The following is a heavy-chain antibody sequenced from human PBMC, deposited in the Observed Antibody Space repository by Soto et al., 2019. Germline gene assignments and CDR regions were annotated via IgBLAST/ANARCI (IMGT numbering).Heavy chain of an antibody. CDR1: GGSISSGGYY. J-gene: IGHJ4*02. CDR3: ARVNGGDQIEEHFDY. D-gene: IGHD2-21*02. Sequence: QVQLQESGPGLVKPSQTLSLTCTVSGGSISSGGYYWSWIRQHPGKGLEWIGYIYYSGSTYYNPSLKSRVTISVDTSKNQFSLKLSSVTAADTDVYYCARVNGGDQIEEHFDYWGQGTLVTVSS. CDR2: IYYSGST. V-gene: IGHV4-31*03.